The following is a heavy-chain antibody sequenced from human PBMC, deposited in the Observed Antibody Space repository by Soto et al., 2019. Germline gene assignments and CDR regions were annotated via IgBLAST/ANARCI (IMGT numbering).Heavy chain of an antibody. J-gene: IGHJ5*02. V-gene: IGHV3-23*01. CDR2: ISNNGDST. CDR3: AKGGWDCSSTSCYRRWFDP. D-gene: IGHD2-2*01. CDR1: GFSFSNYA. Sequence: EVQLLESGGRLVQPGGSLRLSCAVSGFSFSNYAMSWVRQAPGKGLEWVSGISNNGDSTYYADSVKGRFTNSRDNSKNTLYLQMNSLRADDTAVYYCAKGGWDCSSTSCYRRWFDPWGQGTLVTVSS.